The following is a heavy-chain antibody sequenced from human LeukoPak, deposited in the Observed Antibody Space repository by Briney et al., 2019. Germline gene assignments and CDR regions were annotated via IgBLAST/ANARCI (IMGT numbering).Heavy chain of an antibody. Sequence: PSETLSLTCAVYGGSFSGYYWSWIRQPPGKGLEWIGSIYYSGSTYYNPSLKSRVTMSVDMSTRQISLKLSSVTAADTAVYYCARAVGGDGSGSLWGPGTLVTVSS. CDR2: IYYSGST. D-gene: IGHD3-10*01. CDR1: GGSFSGYY. J-gene: IGHJ4*02. V-gene: IGHV4-34*01. CDR3: ARAVGGDGSGSL.